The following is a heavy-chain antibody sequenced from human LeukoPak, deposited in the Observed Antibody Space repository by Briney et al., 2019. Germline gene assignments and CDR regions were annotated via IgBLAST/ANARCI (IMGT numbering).Heavy chain of an antibody. CDR2: ITGTSSHI. J-gene: IGHJ1*01. CDR1: GFIFNRAW. V-gene: IGHV3-21*01. Sequence: PGGSLRLSCAASGFIFNRAWMNWVRQAPGKGLEWISSITGTSSHIYYADSVKGRFTISRENAKNSLYLQLNSLRAEDTAVYYCARDEGLPAEYFQHWGQGTLVTVSS. CDR3: ARDEGLPAEYFQH.